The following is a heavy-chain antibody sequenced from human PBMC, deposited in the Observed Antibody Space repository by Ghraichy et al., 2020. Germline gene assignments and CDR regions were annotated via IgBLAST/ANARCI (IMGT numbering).Heavy chain of an antibody. CDR3: ARAGPTVYYYYYYMDV. CDR1: GYTFTSYY. Sequence: ASVKVSCKASGYTFTSYYMHWVRQAPGQGLEWMGIINPSGGSTSYAQKFQGRVTMTRDTSTSTVYMELSSLRSEDTAVYYCARAGPTVYYYYYYMDVWGKGTTVTVSS. D-gene: IGHD4-11*01. J-gene: IGHJ6*03. V-gene: IGHV1-46*03. CDR2: INPSGGST.